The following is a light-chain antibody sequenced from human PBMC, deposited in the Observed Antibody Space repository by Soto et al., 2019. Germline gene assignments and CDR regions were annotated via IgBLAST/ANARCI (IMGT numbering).Light chain of an antibody. V-gene: IGLV6-57*01. CDR2: EDS. CDR3: HSYNNSNAV. J-gene: IGLJ7*01. CDR1: SGNIASSY. Sequence: NFMLTQPHSVSESPGKTVTISCTRSSGNIASSYVQWFQQRPGSSPTTVIYEDSQRPSGVPDRFSGSIDSSSNSASLTISGLKTEDEADYYCHSYNNSNAVFGGGTQLTVL.